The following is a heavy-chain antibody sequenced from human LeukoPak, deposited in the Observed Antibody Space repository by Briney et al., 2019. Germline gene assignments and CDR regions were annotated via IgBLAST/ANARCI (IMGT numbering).Heavy chain of an antibody. V-gene: IGHV4-39*07. Sequence: SETLSLTCTVAVGSISSSRYYWAWIRKPPGKGLEWIGSIYYTGSTNDNPSLKSRVTMSVDTSKNQFSLKLSSVTAADTAVYYCARDIAGGDFEYFQHWGQGTLVTVSS. CDR1: VGSISSSRYY. D-gene: IGHD4-17*01. CDR3: ARDIAGGDFEYFQH. CDR2: IYYTGST. J-gene: IGHJ1*01.